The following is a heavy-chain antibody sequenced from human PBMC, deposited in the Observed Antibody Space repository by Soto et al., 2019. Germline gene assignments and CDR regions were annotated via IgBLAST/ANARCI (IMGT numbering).Heavy chain of an antibody. Sequence: GGSLRLSCAASGFTFSSYSMKWVRQAPGKGLEWVSSISSSSSYIYYADSVKGRFTISRDNAKNSLYLQMNSLRAEDTAVYYCAKHGGYCSGGSCYSWFDPWGQGTLVTVSS. CDR2: ISSSSSYI. J-gene: IGHJ5*02. D-gene: IGHD2-15*01. V-gene: IGHV3-21*01. CDR3: AKHGGYCSGGSCYSWFDP. CDR1: GFTFSSYS.